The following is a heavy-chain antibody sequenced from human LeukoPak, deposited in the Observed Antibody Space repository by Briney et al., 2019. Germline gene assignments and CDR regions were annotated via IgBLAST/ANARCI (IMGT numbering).Heavy chain of an antibody. CDR3: ARESNSGYHLGGPKY. J-gene: IGHJ4*02. Sequence: GGSLRLSCAASGFALSSYGMHWVRQATGKGLEWLAFVRFDGSNQYYVDSVKGRFTITRDTSKNTLFLQMKSLRVEDTAVYSCARESNSGYHLGGPKYWGLGTLVTVSS. CDR2: VRFDGSNQ. D-gene: IGHD5-12*01. CDR1: GFALSSYG. V-gene: IGHV3-30*02.